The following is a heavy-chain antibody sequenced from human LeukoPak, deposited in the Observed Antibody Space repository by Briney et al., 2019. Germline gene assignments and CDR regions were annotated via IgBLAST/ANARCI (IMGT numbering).Heavy chain of an antibody. D-gene: IGHD3-9*01. Sequence: ASVKVSCKASGYTFTSYGISWVRQAPGQGLEWMGWISAYNGNTNYAQKLQGRVTMTTDTSTSTAYMELRSLRSDDTAVYYCARDLNVLRYFDWLSTLGYWGQGTLVTVSS. CDR1: GYTFTSYG. J-gene: IGHJ4*02. V-gene: IGHV1-18*01. CDR3: ARDLNVLRYFDWLSTLGY. CDR2: ISAYNGNT.